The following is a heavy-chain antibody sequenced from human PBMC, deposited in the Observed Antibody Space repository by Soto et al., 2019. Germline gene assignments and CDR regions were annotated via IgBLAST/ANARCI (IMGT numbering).Heavy chain of an antibody. V-gene: IGHV4-39*07. CDR3: ARGEAEWEPHPRFDY. CDR1: GGSISSSSYY. Sequence: SETLSLTCTVSGGSISSSSYYWGWIRQPPGKGLEWIGSIYYSGSTYYNPSLKSRVTISVDTSKNQFSLKLSSVTAADTAVYYCARGEAEWEPHPRFDYWGQGTLVTVSS. CDR2: IYYSGST. J-gene: IGHJ4*02. D-gene: IGHD1-26*01.